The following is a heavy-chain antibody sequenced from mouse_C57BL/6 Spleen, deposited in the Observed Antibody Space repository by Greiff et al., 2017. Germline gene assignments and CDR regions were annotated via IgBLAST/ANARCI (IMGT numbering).Heavy chain of an antibody. J-gene: IGHJ2*01. V-gene: IGHV1-52*01. Sequence: QVQLQQPGAELVRPGSSVKLSCKASGYTFTSYWMHWVKQRPIQGLEWIGNIDPSDSETHYNQKFKDKATLTVDKSSSTAYMQLSSLTSEDSEVADCDSAKGYDVGVWFDYWGQGTTVTVSA. CDR3: DSAKGYDVGVWFDY. CDR2: IDPSDSET. CDR1: GYTFTSYW. D-gene: IGHD2-14*01.